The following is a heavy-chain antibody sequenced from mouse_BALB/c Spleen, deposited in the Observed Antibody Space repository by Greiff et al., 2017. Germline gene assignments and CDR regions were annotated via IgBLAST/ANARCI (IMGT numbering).Heavy chain of an antibody. CDR1: GYSFTSYW. V-gene: IGHV1S126*01. CDR3: ARDYYGSSYYFDY. CDR2: IDPSDSET. J-gene: IGHJ2*01. D-gene: IGHD1-1*01. Sequence: VQLVESGPQLVRPGASVKISCKASGYSFTSYWMHWVKQRPGQGLEWIGMIDPSDSETRLNQKFKDKATLTVDKSSSTAYMQLSSPTSEDSAVYYCARDYYGSSYYFDYWGQGTTLTVSS.